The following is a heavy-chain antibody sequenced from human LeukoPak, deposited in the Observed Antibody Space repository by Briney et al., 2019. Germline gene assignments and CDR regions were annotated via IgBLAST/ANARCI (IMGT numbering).Heavy chain of an antibody. J-gene: IGHJ3*02. CDR2: IYYRGST. V-gene: IGHV4-34*01. D-gene: IGHD5-24*01. CDR1: GGSFSGYY. CDR3: ARVEMASMRAFDI. Sequence: SETLSLTCAVYGGSFSGYYWSWIRQPPGKGLEWVGYIYYRGSTDYNPSLKSRVTISVDTSKNQFSLKLSSVTAADTAVYSCARVEMASMRAFDIWGQGTMVTVSS.